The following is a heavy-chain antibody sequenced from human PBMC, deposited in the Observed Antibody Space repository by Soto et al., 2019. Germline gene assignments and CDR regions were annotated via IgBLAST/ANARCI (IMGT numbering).Heavy chain of an antibody. Sequence: GGSLRLSCAASGFTFSDYYMSWIRQAPGKGLEWVSYISSSGSTIYYADSVKGRFTISRDNAKNSLYLQMNSLRAEDTAVYYCARAFMITFGGVIVEKGPFDYWGQGTLVTVSS. CDR3: ARAFMITFGGVIVEKGPFDY. CDR1: GFTFSDYY. D-gene: IGHD3-16*02. J-gene: IGHJ4*02. V-gene: IGHV3-11*01. CDR2: ISSSGSTI.